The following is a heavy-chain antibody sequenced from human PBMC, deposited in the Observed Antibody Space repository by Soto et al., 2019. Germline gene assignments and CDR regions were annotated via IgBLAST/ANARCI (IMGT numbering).Heavy chain of an antibody. CDR1: GGSISSSGYS. CDR2: FYHSGGT. Sequence: QVQLQESDSGLVKPSQTLSLTCAVSGGSISSSGYSWSWIRQPPGKVLEWIGHFYHSGGTYYNPSLTSRVTISVDRSKNQFSLKLSSVTAADTAVYYCATQTLSNDAFDIWGQGTMVTVSS. CDR3: ATQTLSNDAFDI. J-gene: IGHJ3*02. V-gene: IGHV4-30-2*01.